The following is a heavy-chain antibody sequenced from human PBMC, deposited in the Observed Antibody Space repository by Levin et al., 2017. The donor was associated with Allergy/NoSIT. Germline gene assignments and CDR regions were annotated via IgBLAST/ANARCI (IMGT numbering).Heavy chain of an antibody. V-gene: IGHV3-66*01. CDR2: IYSGGST. CDR3: ARGGVGVVVRAYWYFDL. D-gene: IGHD2-15*01. Sequence: GGSLRLSCAASGFTVSSNYMSWVRQAPGKGLEWVSVIYSGGSTYYADSVKGRFTISRDNSKNTLYLQMNSLRAEDTAVYYCARGGVGVVVRAYWYFDLWGRGTLVTVSS. CDR1: GFTVSSNY. J-gene: IGHJ2*01.